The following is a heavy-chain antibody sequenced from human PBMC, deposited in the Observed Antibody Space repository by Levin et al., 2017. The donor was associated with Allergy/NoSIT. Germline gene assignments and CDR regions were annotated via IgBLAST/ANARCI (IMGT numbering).Heavy chain of an antibody. CDR2: IYYSGST. J-gene: IGHJ4*02. CDR3: ARHEGSGRGYSYVY. CDR1: GGSISSYY. Sequence: TSETLSLTCTVSGGSISSYYWSWIRQPPGKGLEWIGYIYYSGSTNYNPSLKSRVTISVDTSKNQLSLKLSSVTAADTAVYYCARHEGSGRGYSYVYWGQGTLVTVSS. V-gene: IGHV4-59*08. D-gene: IGHD5-18*01.